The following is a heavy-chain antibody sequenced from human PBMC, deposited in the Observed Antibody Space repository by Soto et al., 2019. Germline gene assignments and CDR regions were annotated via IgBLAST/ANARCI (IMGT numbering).Heavy chain of an antibody. V-gene: IGHV1-18*01. CDR1: GYTFTSYG. CDR3: ARDRPLTYCTNGVCSVDY. D-gene: IGHD2-8*01. CDR2: ISAYNGNT. J-gene: IGHJ4*02. Sequence: ASVKVSFKASGYTFTSYGISWVRQAPGQGLEWMGWISAYNGNTNYAQKLQGRVTMTTDTSTSTAYMELRSLRSDDTAVYYCARDRPLTYCTNGVCSVDYWGQGTLVTVSS.